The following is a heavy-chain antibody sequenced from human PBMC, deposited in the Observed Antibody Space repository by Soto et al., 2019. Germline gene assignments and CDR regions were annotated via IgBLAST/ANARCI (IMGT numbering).Heavy chain of an antibody. CDR1: GYAFTTYC. CDR3: ARDFRRDGNNYGPPFDY. J-gene: IGHJ4*02. Sequence: ASVNVSCKSSGYAFTTYCISWVRQAPGQGLECMGWISAYNGNTNYAQKLQGRVTMTTDTSTSTAYMELRSLRSDDTAAYYCARDFRRDGNNYGPPFDYWGQGTLVTVSS. CDR2: ISAYNGNT. D-gene: IGHD5-12*01. V-gene: IGHV1-18*01.